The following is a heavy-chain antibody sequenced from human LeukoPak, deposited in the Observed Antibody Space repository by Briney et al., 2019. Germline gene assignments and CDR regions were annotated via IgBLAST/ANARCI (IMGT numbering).Heavy chain of an antibody. V-gene: IGHV6-1*01. Sequence: SQTLSLTCAISGDSVSSNSAAWNWIRQSPSRGLESLGRTYYRSKWYNNYALSVKSRMTVNPDTSKNQISLQLNSVTPEDTAVYYCARESAGTYYFDYWGQGALVTVSS. CDR3: ARESAGTYYFDY. D-gene: IGHD6-19*01. J-gene: IGHJ4*02. CDR2: TYYRSKWYN. CDR1: GDSVSSNSAA.